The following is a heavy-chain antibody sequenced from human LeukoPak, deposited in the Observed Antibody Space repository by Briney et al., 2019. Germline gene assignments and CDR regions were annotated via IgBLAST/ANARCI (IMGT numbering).Heavy chain of an antibody. CDR3: ATLNLGRQWLENWFDP. J-gene: IGHJ5*02. Sequence: ASVKVSCKVSGYTLTELSVHWLRQAPGKGLEWMGGFDPEDGETIYAQKFQGRVTMTEDTSTDTAYMELSSLRSEDTAVYYCATLNLGRQWLENWFDPWGQGTLVTVSS. D-gene: IGHD6-19*01. V-gene: IGHV1-24*01. CDR2: FDPEDGET. CDR1: GYTLTELS.